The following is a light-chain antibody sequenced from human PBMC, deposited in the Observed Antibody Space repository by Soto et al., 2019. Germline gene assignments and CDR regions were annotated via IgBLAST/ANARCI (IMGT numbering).Light chain of an antibody. V-gene: IGKV1-16*01. CDR1: QDISIY. CDR3: QQYNFHPFT. J-gene: IGKJ4*01. Sequence: DVQMTQSPSSLSASVGDRVTLTCRASQDISIYLAWFQQKPGKAPKSLLYSASNLQSGVPSRFRGSGSGTDFTLTISSLQPEDFATYYCQQYNFHPFTFGGGTNVEIQ. CDR2: SAS.